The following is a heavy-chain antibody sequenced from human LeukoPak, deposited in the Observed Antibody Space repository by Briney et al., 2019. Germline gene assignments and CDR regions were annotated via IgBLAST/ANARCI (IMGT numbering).Heavy chain of an antibody. CDR3: AKDHCSGGSCYSMDC. CDR1: GFTFDDYA. Sequence: SGGSLRLSCAASGFTFDDYAMHWVRHAPGKGLEWVSLISWDGGSTYYADSVKGRFTISRDNSKNSLYLQMNSLRAEDTALYYCAKDHCSGGSCYSMDCWGQGTLVTVSS. V-gene: IGHV3-43D*03. D-gene: IGHD2-15*01. J-gene: IGHJ4*02. CDR2: ISWDGGST.